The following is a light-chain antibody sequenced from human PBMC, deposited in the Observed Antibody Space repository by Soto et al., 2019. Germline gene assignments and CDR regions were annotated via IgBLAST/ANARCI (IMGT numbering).Light chain of an antibody. J-gene: IGKJ1*01. CDR1: QSISSW. CDR2: DAS. Sequence: DIQMTQSPSNLSASVGDRVTITCRASQSISSWLAWYQQQPGKAPKLLIYDASSLESGVPSRFSGSGSVTEFTLTISSLQPDDFATYYCQQYNSYSTFGQGTKVEIK. V-gene: IGKV1-5*01. CDR3: QQYNSYST.